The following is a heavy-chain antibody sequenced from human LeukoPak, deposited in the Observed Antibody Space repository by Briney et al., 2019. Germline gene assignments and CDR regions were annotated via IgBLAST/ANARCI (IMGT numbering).Heavy chain of an antibody. CDR3: ASPDIVVVPAAIL. J-gene: IGHJ4*02. D-gene: IGHD2-2*01. CDR2: ISSSSSYI. CDR1: GFTFSSYS. Sequence: GGSLRLSCAASGFTFSSYSMNWVRQAPGKGLEWVSSISSSSSYIYYADSVKGRFTISRDNAKNSLYLQMNSLRAEDTAVYYCASPDIVVVPAAILWGQGTLVTVSS. V-gene: IGHV3-21*01.